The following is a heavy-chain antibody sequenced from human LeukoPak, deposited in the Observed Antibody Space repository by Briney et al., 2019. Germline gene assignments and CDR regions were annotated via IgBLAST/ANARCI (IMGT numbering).Heavy chain of an antibody. D-gene: IGHD3-3*01. CDR1: GFTFSSYW. CDR3: ARAQWISGVVINGPKDY. V-gene: IGHV3-7*01. CDR2: IKHDGSER. Sequence: GGSLRLSCAASGFTFSSYWMSWVRQSPGKGLEWVANIKHDGSERYYVDSVKGRFTISRDNAKNSLSLQMNTLRAEDTAVYYCARAQWISGVVINGPKDYWGQGTLVTVSS. J-gene: IGHJ4*02.